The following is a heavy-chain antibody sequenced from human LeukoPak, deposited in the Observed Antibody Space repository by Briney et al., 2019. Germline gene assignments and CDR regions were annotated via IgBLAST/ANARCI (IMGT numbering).Heavy chain of an antibody. J-gene: IGHJ5*02. D-gene: IGHD6-6*01. CDR1: GGSISSSSYY. V-gene: IGHV4-39*07. CDR3: ARVWGSSFNWFDP. Sequence: PSETLSLTCTVSGGSISSSSYYWGWIRQPPGKGLEWIGSIYYSGSTYYNPSLKSRVTISVDTSKNQFSLKLSSVTAADTAVYYCARVWGSSFNWFDPWGREPWSPSPQ. CDR2: IYYSGST.